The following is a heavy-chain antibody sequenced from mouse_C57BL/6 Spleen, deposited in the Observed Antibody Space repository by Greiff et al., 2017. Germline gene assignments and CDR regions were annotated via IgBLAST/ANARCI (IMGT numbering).Heavy chain of an antibody. V-gene: IGHV14-4*01. J-gene: IGHJ2*01. Sequence: VQLKESGAELVRPGASVKLSCTASGFNIKDDYMHWVKQRPEQGLEWIGWIDPENGDTEYASKFQGKATITADTSSNTAYLQLSSLTSEDTAVYYCTTLPTRVTGYWGQGTTLTVSS. CDR2: IDPENGDT. D-gene: IGHD2-5*01. CDR1: GFNIKDDY. CDR3: TTLPTRVTGY.